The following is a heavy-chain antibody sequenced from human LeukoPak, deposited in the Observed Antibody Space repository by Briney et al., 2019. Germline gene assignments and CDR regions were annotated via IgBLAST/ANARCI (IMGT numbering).Heavy chain of an antibody. V-gene: IGHV4-38-2*01. CDR2: IFHSGST. D-gene: IGHD5-18*01. J-gene: IGHJ4*02. CDR1: GYSISSGYY. Sequence: SETLSLTCAVSGYSISSGYYWGWIRQPPGKGLEWIGSIFHSGSTNYNPSLKSRVTISVDTSKNQFSLKLSSVTAADTAVYYCASRRRGYSYGYLVYWGQGTLVTVSS. CDR3: ASRRRGYSYGYLVY.